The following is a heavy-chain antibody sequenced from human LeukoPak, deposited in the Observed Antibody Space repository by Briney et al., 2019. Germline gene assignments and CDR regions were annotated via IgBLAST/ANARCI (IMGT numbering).Heavy chain of an antibody. D-gene: IGHD4-17*01. Sequence: GGSLRLSCAASGFTFSSYAMSWVRQAPGEGLEWVSAISGSGGSTYYADSVKGRFTISRDNSKNTLYLQMNSLRAEDTAVYYCAKVDISYGDYSRLVDYWGQGTLVTVSS. CDR2: ISGSGGST. CDR3: AKVDISYGDYSRLVDY. CDR1: GFTFSSYA. V-gene: IGHV3-23*01. J-gene: IGHJ4*02.